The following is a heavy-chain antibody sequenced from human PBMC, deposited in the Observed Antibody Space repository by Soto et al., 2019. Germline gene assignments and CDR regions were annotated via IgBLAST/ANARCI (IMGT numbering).Heavy chain of an antibody. Sequence: SETLSLTCAVSCDSIRSGGFSWSWIRQPPGKGLEWIGYIYHSGTSFYNPSLKSRVTISVDGSKNQFSLKVKSVTAADTAVYYCARGRLVPAVNFDYWGLGTLVTVSS. CDR2: IYHSGTS. D-gene: IGHD2-2*01. J-gene: IGHJ4*02. V-gene: IGHV4-30-2*01. CDR1: CDSIRSGGFS. CDR3: ARGRLVPAVNFDY.